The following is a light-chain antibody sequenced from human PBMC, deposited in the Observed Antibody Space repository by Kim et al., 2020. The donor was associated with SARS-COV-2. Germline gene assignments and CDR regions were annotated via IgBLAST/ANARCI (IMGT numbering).Light chain of an antibody. Sequence: SYELTQPSSVSVSPGQTARITCSGDVLAKKYARWFQQKPGQAPVLVIYKDSERPSGIPERFSGSSSGTTVTLTISGAQVEDEAAYYCYSAADNNRVFGGGTQLTVL. CDR3: YSAADNNRV. V-gene: IGLV3-27*01. CDR1: VLAKKY. J-gene: IGLJ2*01. CDR2: KDS.